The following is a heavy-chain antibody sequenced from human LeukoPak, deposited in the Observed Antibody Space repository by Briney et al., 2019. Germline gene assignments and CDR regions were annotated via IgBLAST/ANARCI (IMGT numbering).Heavy chain of an antibody. Sequence: GGSLRLSCAASGFTFSSYAMHWVRQAPGKGLEWVAVISYDGSNKYYADSVKGRFTISRDNSKNTLYLQMNSLRAEDTAVYYCAKGEKFVVVPAANFDYWGQGTLVTVSS. J-gene: IGHJ4*02. D-gene: IGHD2-2*01. CDR2: ISYDGSNK. V-gene: IGHV3-30-3*01. CDR1: GFTFSSYA. CDR3: AKGEKFVVVPAANFDY.